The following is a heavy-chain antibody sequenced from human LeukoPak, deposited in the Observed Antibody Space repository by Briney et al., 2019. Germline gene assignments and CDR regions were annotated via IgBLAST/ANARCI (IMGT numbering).Heavy chain of an antibody. V-gene: IGHV3-23*01. CDR3: AKGQVAGPTNNRFDY. CDR1: GFTFSSYA. CDR2: ISGSGGST. D-gene: IGHD6-19*01. J-gene: IGHJ4*02. Sequence: GGSLRLSCAASGFTFSSYAMSWVRQAPEKGLEWVSVISGSGGSTYYADSVKGRFTISRDNSKNTLYLQMNSLIAEDTAVYYCAKGQVAGPTNNRFDYWGQGTLVTVSS.